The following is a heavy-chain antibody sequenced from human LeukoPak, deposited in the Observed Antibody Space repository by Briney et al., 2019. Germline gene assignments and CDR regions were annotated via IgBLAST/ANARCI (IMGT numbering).Heavy chain of an antibody. D-gene: IGHD3-16*02. J-gene: IGHJ5*02. CDR2: RNPNSGNT. V-gene: IGHV1-8*01. Sequence: ASVKVSCKASVYTFTSYDINWVRQATGQGLEWMGWRNPNSGNTGYAQKFQGRVTMTRNTSISTAYMELSSLRSEDTAVYYCARTNYDYVWGSYRFNWFDPWGQGTLVTVSS. CDR3: ARTNYDYVWGSYRFNWFDP. CDR1: VYTFTSYD.